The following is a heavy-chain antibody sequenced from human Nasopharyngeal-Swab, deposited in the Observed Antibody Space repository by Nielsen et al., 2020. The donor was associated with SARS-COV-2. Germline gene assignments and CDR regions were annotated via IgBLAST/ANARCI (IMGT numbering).Heavy chain of an antibody. V-gene: IGHV1-2*06. CDR3: AVAGHNRNARGAFDI. Sequence: WVRQAPGQGLEWMGRINPNSGGTNYAQKFQGRVTMTRDTSISTAYMELSRLRSDGTAVYYCAVAGHNRNARGAFDIWGQGTMVTVSS. D-gene: IGHD1-14*01. CDR2: INPNSGGT. J-gene: IGHJ3*02.